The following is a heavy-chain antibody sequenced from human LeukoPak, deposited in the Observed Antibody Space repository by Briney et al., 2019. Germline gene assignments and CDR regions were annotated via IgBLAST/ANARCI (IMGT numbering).Heavy chain of an antibody. V-gene: IGHV3-74*01. D-gene: IGHD3-3*01. J-gene: IGHJ4*02. CDR1: GFTFSSYW. Sequence: PGGSLRLSCAASGFTFSSYWMHWVRQAPGKGLVWVSRINSDGSSTSYADSVKGRFTISRDNAKNTLYLQMNSLRAEDTAVYYCAREGDFWSVNRESFDSWGQGTLVTVSS. CDR2: INSDGSST. CDR3: AREGDFWSVNRESFDS.